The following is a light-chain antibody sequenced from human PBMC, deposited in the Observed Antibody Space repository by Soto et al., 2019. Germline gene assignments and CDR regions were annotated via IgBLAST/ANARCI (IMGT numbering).Light chain of an antibody. CDR1: QDIVSN. Sequence: IVMTQSPVTLSVSPGERATLSCRASQDIVSNVAWYQQRPGQAPRLLIYGASTRATDTPDRFSGSGSGTEFTLTISGLQSADSAVYYCQQYTNWPPRLTFGGGTKVEMK. J-gene: IGKJ4*01. CDR3: QQYTNWPPRLT. V-gene: IGKV3-15*01. CDR2: GAS.